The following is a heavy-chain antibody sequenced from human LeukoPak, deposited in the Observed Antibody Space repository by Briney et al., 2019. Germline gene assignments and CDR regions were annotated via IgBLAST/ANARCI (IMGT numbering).Heavy chain of an antibody. CDR1: GFTFSSYG. Sequence: GGSLRLSCAASGFTFSSYGMHWVRQAPGKGLEWVAVISYDGSNKYYADSVKGRFTIYRDNSKNTLYMQMNSLRAEDTAVYYCAKIDYESHDWGQGTLVTVSS. V-gene: IGHV3-30*18. CDR3: AKIDYESHD. J-gene: IGHJ4*02. D-gene: IGHD4-17*01. CDR2: ISYDGSNK.